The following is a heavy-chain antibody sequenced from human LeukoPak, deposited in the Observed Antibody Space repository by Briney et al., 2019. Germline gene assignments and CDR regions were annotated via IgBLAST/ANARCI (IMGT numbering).Heavy chain of an antibody. D-gene: IGHD1-26*01. CDR1: GYSISSGYY. CDR2: IYHSGST. V-gene: IGHV4-38-2*02. CDR3: ARVLSGSYYIDY. Sequence: SETLSLTCTVSGYSISSGYYWGWIRQPPGKGLEWIGSIYHSGSTHYNPSLKSRVTISVDTSKNQFSLKLSSVTAADTAVYYCARVLSGSYYIDYWGQGTLVTVSS. J-gene: IGHJ4*02.